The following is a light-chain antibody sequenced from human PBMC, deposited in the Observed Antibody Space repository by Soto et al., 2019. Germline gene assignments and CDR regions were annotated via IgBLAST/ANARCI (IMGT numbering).Light chain of an antibody. J-gene: IGKJ1*01. CDR2: WAS. V-gene: IGKV4-1*01. CDR3: QQYHSTPRT. Sequence: DIVMTQSPDSLAVSLGERATINCKSSQSVSYSSNNRDYLAWYQQKPGQPPKLLIYWASTRESGVPDRFSGSGSGTDFTLTISSLQAEDVAVYYCQQYHSTPRTFGQGTKVEIK. CDR1: QSVSYSSNNRDY.